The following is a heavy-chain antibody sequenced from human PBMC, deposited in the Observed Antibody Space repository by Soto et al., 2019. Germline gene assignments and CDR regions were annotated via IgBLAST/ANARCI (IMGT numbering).Heavy chain of an antibody. V-gene: IGHV1-18*01. J-gene: IGHJ6*02. CDR1: GYTFTNYG. CDR2: NSAYNGNT. CDR3: ARRQWLVGGYYYGMDV. Sequence: QVQLVQSGAEVKKPGASVKVSCKASGYTFTNYGISWVRQAPGQGLEWMGWNSAYNGNTNYAQKLQGRVTMTTDTSTRTANMELRSLKSDDTAVYYCARRQWLVGGYYYGMDVWGQGTTVTVSS. D-gene: IGHD6-19*01.